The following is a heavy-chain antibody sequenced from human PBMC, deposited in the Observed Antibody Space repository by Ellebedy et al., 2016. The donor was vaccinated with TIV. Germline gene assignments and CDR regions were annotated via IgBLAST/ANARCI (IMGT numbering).Heavy chain of an antibody. D-gene: IGHD5-18*01. CDR2: ISSDGSYT. J-gene: IGHJ3*02. CDR3: ARGADTTMVWGALDI. V-gene: IGHV3-74*01. CDR1: GFTFSSHW. Sequence: GESLKISCTASGFTFSSHWMHWVRQAPGKGLVWVSRISSDGSYTSYADSVKGRFTISRDNVKNSLYLQMNSLRAEDTAVYYCARGADTTMVWGALDIWGQGTVVTVSS.